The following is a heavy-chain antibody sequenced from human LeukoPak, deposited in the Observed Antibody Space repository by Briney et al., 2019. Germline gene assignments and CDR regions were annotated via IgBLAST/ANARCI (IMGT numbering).Heavy chain of an antibody. CDR1: GFTFSRYS. CDR3: VSPDPFRGAVNPDY. J-gene: IGHJ4*02. V-gene: IGHV3-21*01. D-gene: IGHD3-16*01. Sequence: GGSLRLSCAGSGFTFSRYSMNWVRQAPGKGLEWVSSICSSSSYIYYADSVKGRFTISRDNAKNSLYLQMNSLRAEDTAVYYCVSPDPFRGAVNPDYWGQGTLVTVSS. CDR2: ICSSSSYI.